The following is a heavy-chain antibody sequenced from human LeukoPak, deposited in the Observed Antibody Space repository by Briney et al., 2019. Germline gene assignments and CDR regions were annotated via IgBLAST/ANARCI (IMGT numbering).Heavy chain of an antibody. CDR3: ASDLWYGGNSRPVGALDY. D-gene: IGHD4-23*01. CDR1: GFTFRDFY. V-gene: IGHV3-11*05. J-gene: IGHJ4*02. CDR2: ISSSSSYI. Sequence: GGSESLFCVASGFTFRDFYMSCIRRAPGKGLEWVSYISSSSSYIDYADSVKGRFTISRDNAKNSLHLQTKSLRAEDTAVYYCASDLWYGGNSRPVGALDYWGQGTLVTVSS.